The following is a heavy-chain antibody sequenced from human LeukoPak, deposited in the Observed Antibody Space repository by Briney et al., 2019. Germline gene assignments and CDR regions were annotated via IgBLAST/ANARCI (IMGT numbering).Heavy chain of an antibody. J-gene: IGHJ4*02. CDR2: ISYSGST. Sequence: PSETLSLTCTVSGGSISSGGYYWSWIRQHPGEGLEWIGYISYSGSTSYNPSLQSRLTISVDTSKNQFSLRLSSVTAADTAVYYCARYEGSANYIANYFDYWGQGALVTVSS. CDR1: GGSISSGGYY. V-gene: IGHV4-31*03. D-gene: IGHD4/OR15-4a*01. CDR3: ARYEGSANYIANYFDY.